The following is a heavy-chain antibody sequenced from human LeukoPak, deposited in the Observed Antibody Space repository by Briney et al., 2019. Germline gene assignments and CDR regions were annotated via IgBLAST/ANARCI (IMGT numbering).Heavy chain of an antibody. CDR1: GYTFTGYY. CDR3: ARGRSGAAAGGGGLDY. CDR2: TNPNSGGT. Sequence: GASVKVSCKASGYTFTGYYMHWVRQAPGQGLEWMGRTNPNSGGTNYAQKFQGRVTMTRDTSISTAYMELSRLRSDDTAVYYCARGRSGAAAGGGGLDYWGQGTLVTVSS. V-gene: IGHV1-2*06. J-gene: IGHJ4*02. D-gene: IGHD6-13*01.